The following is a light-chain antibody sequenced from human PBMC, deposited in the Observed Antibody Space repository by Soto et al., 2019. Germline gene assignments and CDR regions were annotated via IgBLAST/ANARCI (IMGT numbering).Light chain of an antibody. V-gene: IGKV3-11*01. CDR2: DIS. CDR1: QTVSRH. Sequence: EIVLTQSPATVSLSPGERATLSCRTSQTVSRHLAWYQQKPGQAPMLLIYDISNRDTGIPARFSGSGSGTDFTLTISSLEPEDSAVYYCQQRSLWPRNTFGQGTKLEIK. J-gene: IGKJ2*01. CDR3: QQRSLWPRNT.